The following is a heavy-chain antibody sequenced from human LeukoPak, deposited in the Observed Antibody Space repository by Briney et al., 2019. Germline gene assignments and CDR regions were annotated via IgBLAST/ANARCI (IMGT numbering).Heavy chain of an antibody. CDR2: ISWNGDRI. Sequence: GRSLRLSCAASGFIFENYAMHWVRQAPGKGLEWVSGISWNGDRIGYADSVKGRFTISRDNAKNSLYLQMNSLKTEDTALYYCARDPGSLPAAIGYCYYGMDVWGQGTTVTVSS. D-gene: IGHD2-2*02. J-gene: IGHJ6*02. V-gene: IGHV3-9*01. CDR3: ARDPGSLPAAIGYCYYGMDV. CDR1: GFIFENYA.